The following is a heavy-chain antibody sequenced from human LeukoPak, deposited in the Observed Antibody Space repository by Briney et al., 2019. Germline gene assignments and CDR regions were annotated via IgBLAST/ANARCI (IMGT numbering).Heavy chain of an antibody. CDR3: ARDGDHADYDVHFDY. V-gene: IGHV3-7*01. CDR1: GFTFSRYW. D-gene: IGHD4-17*01. J-gene: IGHJ4*02. CDR2: IKEDGGEK. Sequence: PGGSLRLSCAASGFTFSRYWMGWARQAPGKGLEWVATIKEDGGEKYYVDSVKGRFTISRDNAKNSLYLQMNSLRAEDTAVYYCARDGDHADYDVHFDYWGQGTLVTVSS.